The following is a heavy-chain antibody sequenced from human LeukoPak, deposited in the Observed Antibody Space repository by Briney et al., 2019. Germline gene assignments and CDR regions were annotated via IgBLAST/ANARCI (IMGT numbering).Heavy chain of an antibody. V-gene: IGHV3-74*01. J-gene: IGHJ5*02. CDR3: ERSDWLYP. CDR2: IKYDGSST. Sequence: GGSLRLSCAASGFTFSIYWVHWVRQAPGKGLVWASRIKYDGSSTSYADSVRGRFTLSRDTAKNTLYLQMNSLRDEDTGVYYCERSDWLYPWGQGTLVTVSS. CDR1: GFTFSIYW.